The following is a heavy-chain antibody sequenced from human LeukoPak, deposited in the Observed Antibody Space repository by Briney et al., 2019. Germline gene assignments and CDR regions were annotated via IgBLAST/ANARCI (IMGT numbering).Heavy chain of an antibody. J-gene: IGHJ4*02. CDR3: ARDRPSDWPPDY. Sequence: GGSLRLSCAASGFTFSSYSMNWVRQAPGKGLEWVSSISSSSSYIYYADSVKGRFTISRDNAKNSLYLQMNSLRAEDTAVYYCARDRPSDWPPDYWGQGTLVTVSS. D-gene: IGHD3-9*01. V-gene: IGHV3-21*01. CDR2: ISSSSSYI. CDR1: GFTFSSYS.